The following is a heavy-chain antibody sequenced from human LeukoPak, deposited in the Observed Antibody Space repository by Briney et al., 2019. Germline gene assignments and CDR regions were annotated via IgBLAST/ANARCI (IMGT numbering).Heavy chain of an antibody. CDR1: GFTFSSYG. D-gene: IGHD3-10*01. CDR2: ISYDVSNK. V-gene: IGHV3-33*01. CDR3: AREGYYATIDY. Sequence: PGGSLRLSCAASGFTFSSYGMHCGRQAPGKGLEWVAGISYDVSNKYYADSVKGRFTFSRDISKNTLYLYLKMNSLRAEDTAVYYCAREGYYATIDYWGQGTLVTVSS. J-gene: IGHJ4*02.